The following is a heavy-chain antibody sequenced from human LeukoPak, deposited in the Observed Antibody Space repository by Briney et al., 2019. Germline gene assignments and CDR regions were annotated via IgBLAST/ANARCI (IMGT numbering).Heavy chain of an antibody. Sequence: PGGSLRLSCAASGFTFSTYAMNWVRQAPGKGLEWVSGIASEGAGTYYAASVKGRFTVSRDNFKNTLYLQMNSLRADDTAIYYCAKAPSCPSCYIGSGLFDPWGQGTLVTVSS. V-gene: IGHV3-23*01. CDR1: GFTFSTYA. D-gene: IGHD2-2*02. CDR2: IASEGAGT. CDR3: AKAPSCPSCYIGSGLFDP. J-gene: IGHJ5*02.